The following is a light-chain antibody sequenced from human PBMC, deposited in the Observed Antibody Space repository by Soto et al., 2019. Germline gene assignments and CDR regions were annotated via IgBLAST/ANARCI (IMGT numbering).Light chain of an antibody. CDR3: QQANSFPLT. V-gene: IGKV1-39*01. CDR2: KAS. J-gene: IGKJ5*01. Sequence: DIQMTQSPSSLSASVGDRVTITCRASQSISSYLNWYQQKPGKAPKLLIYKASTLKSGVPSRFSGSGSGTDFTLTISSLQPEDFATYYCQQANSFPLTFGQGTRLEIK. CDR1: QSISSY.